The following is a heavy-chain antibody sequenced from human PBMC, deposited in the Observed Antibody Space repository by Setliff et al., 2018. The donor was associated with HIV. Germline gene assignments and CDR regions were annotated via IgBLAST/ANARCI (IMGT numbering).Heavy chain of an antibody. CDR2: ISRGGST. CDR3: AKGTVRQPNDYYYGMDV. CDR1: GFTFSSYA. V-gene: IGHV3-21*01. J-gene: IGHJ6*02. D-gene: IGHD3-10*01. Sequence: PGGSLRLSCAASGFTFSSYAMTWVRQAPGKGLEWVSTISRGGSTHHADSVKGRFTISRDNAKNSLFLQMNSLRAEDTAVYYCAKGTVRQPNDYYYGMDVWGQGTTVTVSS.